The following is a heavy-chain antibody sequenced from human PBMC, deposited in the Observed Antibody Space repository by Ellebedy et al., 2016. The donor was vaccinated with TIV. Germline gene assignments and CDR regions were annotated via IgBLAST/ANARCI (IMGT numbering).Heavy chain of an antibody. CDR3: ARVGGYNYGFSHGD. J-gene: IGHJ4*02. V-gene: IGHV4-31*03. Sequence: LRLSCTVSGGSISTGGYYWSWIRQHPGKGLEWIGYIYYSGSTYCNPSIKSRVTISVDTSNNQFSLKVNSVTAADTAVYYCARVGGYNYGFSHGDWGQGTLVTVSS. D-gene: IGHD5-18*01. CDR1: GGSISTGGYY. CDR2: IYYSGST.